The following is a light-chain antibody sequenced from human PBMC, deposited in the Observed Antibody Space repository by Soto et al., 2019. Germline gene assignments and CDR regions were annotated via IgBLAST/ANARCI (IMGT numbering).Light chain of an antibody. J-gene: IGKJ1*01. Sequence: DIQMTQSPSTLSASVGDRVTITCRASQTISSWLAWFQQKPGKAPKLIIYDASSLESGVPSRFSGSGSETEFSLTISSLQPDDFANYYCQQYYSYWTFGQGTKVEIK. CDR3: QQYYSYWT. V-gene: IGKV1-5*01. CDR2: DAS. CDR1: QTISSW.